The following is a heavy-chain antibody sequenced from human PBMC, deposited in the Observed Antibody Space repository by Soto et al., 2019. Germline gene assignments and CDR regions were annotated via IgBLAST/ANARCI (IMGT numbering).Heavy chain of an antibody. CDR2: IYPGDSDT. V-gene: IGHV5-51*01. CDR1: GYSFTSYW. Sequence: PGESLKISCKCSGYSFTSYWIGWVRQMPGKGLEWMGIIYPGDSDTRYSPSFQGQVTISADKSISTAYLQWSSLKASDTAMYYCAKNGQPPYYYYGMDVWGQGTTVTVSS. CDR3: AKNGQPPYYYYGMDV. D-gene: IGHD2-8*01. J-gene: IGHJ6*02.